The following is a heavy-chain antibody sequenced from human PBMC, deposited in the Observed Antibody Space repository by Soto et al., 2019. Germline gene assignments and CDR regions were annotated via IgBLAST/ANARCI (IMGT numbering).Heavy chain of an antibody. D-gene: IGHD3-3*01. Sequence: ASVKVSCKASGYTFTSYGISWVRQAPGQGPEWMGWISAYNGNTNYAQKLQGRVTMTTDTSTSTAYMELRSLRSDDTPVYYCARGFLEWLSPSFDYWGQGTLVTVSS. CDR1: GYTFTSYG. CDR2: ISAYNGNT. J-gene: IGHJ4*02. CDR3: ARGFLEWLSPSFDY. V-gene: IGHV1-18*01.